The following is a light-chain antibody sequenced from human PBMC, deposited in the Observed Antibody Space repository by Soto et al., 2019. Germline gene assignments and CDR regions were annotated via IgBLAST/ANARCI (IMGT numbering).Light chain of an antibody. J-gene: IGLJ1*01. CDR3: SSYTPSHPRHIA. CDR1: SSDVGGYNY. CDR2: DVS. Sequence: CVLTQAASVSGAAGEGISIFCTGNSSDVGGYNYVSWYQHHPGKAPKLMIFDVSNRPSGVSNRFSGSKSGNTASLTISGLLPEDEADYSCSSYTPSHPRHIAFGTGSTVPVL. V-gene: IGLV2-14*03.